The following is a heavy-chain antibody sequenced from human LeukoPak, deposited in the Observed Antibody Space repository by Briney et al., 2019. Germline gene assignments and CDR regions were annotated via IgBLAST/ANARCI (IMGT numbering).Heavy chain of an antibody. D-gene: IGHD3-16*01. CDR1: GFTFSSYA. CDR3: ARVKPGGIGAFDI. Sequence: GGSLRLSCAASGFTFSSYAMHWVRQAPGKGLEWVAVISYDGSNKYYADSVKGRFTISRDNSKNTLYLQMNSLRAGDTAVYYCARVKPGGIGAFDIWGQGTMVTVSS. J-gene: IGHJ3*02. V-gene: IGHV3-30-3*01. CDR2: ISYDGSNK.